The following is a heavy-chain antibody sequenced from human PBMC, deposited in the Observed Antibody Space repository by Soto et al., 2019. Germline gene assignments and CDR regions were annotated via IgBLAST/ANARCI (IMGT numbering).Heavy chain of an antibody. V-gene: IGHV1-18*01. CDR2: ISAYNGNT. D-gene: IGHD2-2*01. J-gene: IGHJ4*02. CDR1: GYTFTSYG. Sequence: ASVKVSCKASGYTFTSYGISWVRQAPGQGLEWMGWISAYNGNTNYAQKLQGRVTMTTDTSTSTAYMELRILRSDDTAVYYCARDGVPAATSPYYSDYWGQGTLVTVSS. CDR3: ARDGVPAATSPYYSDY.